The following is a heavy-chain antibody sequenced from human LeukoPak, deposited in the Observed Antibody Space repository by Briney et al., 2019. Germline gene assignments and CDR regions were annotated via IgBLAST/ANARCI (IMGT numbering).Heavy chain of an antibody. CDR1: GFTLSDSS. CDR3: ARANSTYHMDV. D-gene: IGHD4-11*01. CDR2: VSRSRNTI. V-gene: IGHV3-48*01. Sequence: GGSLRLSCAASGFTLSDSSMNWVPDARGRGLQWVLVVSRSRNTIYYADSVTGQCTISSDNAENSLYLQMHSLRAEDTAVYYCARANSTYHMDVWGKGTTVTVSS. J-gene: IGHJ6*03.